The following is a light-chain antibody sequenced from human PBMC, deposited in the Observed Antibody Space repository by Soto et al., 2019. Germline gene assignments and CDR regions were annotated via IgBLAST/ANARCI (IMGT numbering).Light chain of an antibody. Sequence: EVVMTQSPATLSVSPGERVTLSCRASQSVRSNLAWYQQKPGQSPRLLIYGASTRATGIPARFSGSGSGTEFTLTISSLQSEDFAVYYCQKYNNWTQITFGQGTRLEI. CDR2: GAS. V-gene: IGKV3-15*01. CDR3: QKYNNWTQIT. CDR1: QSVRSN. J-gene: IGKJ5*01.